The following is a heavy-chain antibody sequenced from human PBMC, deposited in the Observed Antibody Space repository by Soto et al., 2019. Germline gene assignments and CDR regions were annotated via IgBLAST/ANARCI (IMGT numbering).Heavy chain of an antibody. CDR2: IYNSVIT. CDR1: GASVSSGNQY. CDR3: ARGWDANS. Sequence: QVLMHESGPGLVKPSETLSLTCTVSGASVSSGNQYWSWIRQPPGKRLEWIGFIYNSVITNYSPPLTSRVSISADTSRNQFSLKMSSVTAADTAVYYCARGWDANSWGQGALVTVSS. J-gene: IGHJ4*02. V-gene: IGHV4-61*01. D-gene: IGHD6-19*01.